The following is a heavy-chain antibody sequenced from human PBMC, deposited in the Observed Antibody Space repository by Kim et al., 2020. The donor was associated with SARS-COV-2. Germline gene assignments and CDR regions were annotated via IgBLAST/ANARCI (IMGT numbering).Heavy chain of an antibody. CDR1: GFTFSMYW. CDR3: GAGPITNGHLTEY. J-gene: IGHJ4*02. Sequence: GGSLRLSCAASGFTFSMYWMHWVRQVPGKGLVWVSRIKSDGSSTNYADSVKDRFTISRDNGKNTVYLQMNSQRVEGTALYYCGAGPITNGHLTEYWGRGTTVTVS. CDR2: IKSDGSST. V-gene: IGHV3-74*01. D-gene: IGHD1-1*01.